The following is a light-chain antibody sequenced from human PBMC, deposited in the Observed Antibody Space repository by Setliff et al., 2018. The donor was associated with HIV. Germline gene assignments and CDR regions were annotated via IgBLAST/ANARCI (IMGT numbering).Light chain of an antibody. V-gene: IGKV1-9*01. Sequence: DIQLTQSPSFLSASVGDRVTVTCRASQDIGSYLAWYQQKPGKAPKLLISAASTLQTGVPSRFSGSGSGTHFTLTISSLQPEDFATYYCQQLDTFPPTFGGGTKVDIK. J-gene: IGKJ4*01. CDR1: QDIGSY. CDR2: AAS. CDR3: QQLDTFPPT.